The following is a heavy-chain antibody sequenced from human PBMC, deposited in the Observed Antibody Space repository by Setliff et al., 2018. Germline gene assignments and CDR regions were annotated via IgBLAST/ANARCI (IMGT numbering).Heavy chain of an antibody. CDR1: GGSFTPYY. Sequence: PSETLSLTCTVSGGSFTPYYWSWIRQPPGKGLEWIGYVYYSGTAYYNPSRESRVTVIVDTSKNQFSLRLSSVTAADTAVYYCARGGTFRYSDYWGQGTPVTVSS. CDR3: ARGGTFRYSDY. J-gene: IGHJ4*02. V-gene: IGHV4-59*01. CDR2: VYYSGTA. D-gene: IGHD5-12*01.